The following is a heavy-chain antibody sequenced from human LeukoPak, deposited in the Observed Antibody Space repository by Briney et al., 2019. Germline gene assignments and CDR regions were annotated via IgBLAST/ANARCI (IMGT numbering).Heavy chain of an antibody. CDR1: GFVISSNF. CDR2: LYRGETT. CDR3: ARAAADVVRGLNIGFWFDH. Sequence: GGSLRLSCTASGFVISSNFMSWVRQAPGKGLEWVSVLYRGETTYYADSVKGRFTISRDNPTNTLYLQMNGLRTEDTAVYYCARAAADVVRGLNIGFWFDHWGQGTLVTVSS. J-gene: IGHJ5*02. D-gene: IGHD3-10*01. V-gene: IGHV3-53*01.